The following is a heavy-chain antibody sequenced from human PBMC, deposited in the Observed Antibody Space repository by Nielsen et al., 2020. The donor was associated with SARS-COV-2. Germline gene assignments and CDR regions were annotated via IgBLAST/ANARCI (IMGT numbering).Heavy chain of an antibody. CDR2: FDPEDGET. J-gene: IGHJ6*02. V-gene: IGHV1-24*01. D-gene: IGHD4-17*01. CDR1: GYTLTELS. Sequence: ASVKVSCKVSGYTLTELSMHWVRQAPGKGLEWMGGFDPEDGETIYAQKFQGRVTMTRDTSTSTVYMELSSLRSEDTAVYYCARVLWTTPPYYYYGMDVWGQGTTVTVSS. CDR3: ARVLWTTPPYYYYGMDV.